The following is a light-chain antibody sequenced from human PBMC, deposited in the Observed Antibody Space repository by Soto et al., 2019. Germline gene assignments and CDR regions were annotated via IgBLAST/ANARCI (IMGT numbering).Light chain of an antibody. CDR2: AAS. CDR1: QGIHSY. J-gene: IGKJ3*01. V-gene: IGKV1-9*01. Sequence: IQLTQSPSFLSASVGDRVTITCRASQGIHSYLVWYQQKLGTAPNLLIYAASTLQSGVPSRFSGRRSGTRYAHTIHCLQPEDLATYYRQHHQSFPFSVRPRTTEDI. CDR3: QHHQSFPFS.